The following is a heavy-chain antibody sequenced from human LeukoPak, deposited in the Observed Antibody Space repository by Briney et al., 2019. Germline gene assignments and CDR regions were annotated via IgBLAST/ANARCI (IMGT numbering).Heavy chain of an antibody. J-gene: IGHJ4*02. V-gene: IGHV3-23*01. CDR3: AKDSRIVPAATEFDY. CDR2: ITDSGDGT. CDR1: GFTFSSYA. D-gene: IGHD2-2*01. Sequence: GGSLRLSCAASGFTFSSYAMSWVRQTPGMRLEWVSAITDSGDGTYYADPVKGRFTISRDNSKNTLYLQMNSLRAEDTAVYYCAKDSRIVPAATEFDYWGQGTLVTVSS.